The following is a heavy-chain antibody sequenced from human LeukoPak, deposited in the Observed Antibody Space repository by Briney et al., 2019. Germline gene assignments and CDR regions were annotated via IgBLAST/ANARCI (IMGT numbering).Heavy chain of an antibody. Sequence: PGRSLRLSCAASGFTFSSYAMHWVRQAPGKGLEWVAVISYDGSNKYYADSVKGRFTISRDNSKNTLYLQMNSLRAEDTAVYYCARDRSDSGSYHYFDYWGQGTLVTVSS. V-gene: IGHV3-30*04. J-gene: IGHJ4*02. CDR1: GFTFSSYA. D-gene: IGHD1-26*01. CDR2: ISYDGSNK. CDR3: ARDRSDSGSYHYFDY.